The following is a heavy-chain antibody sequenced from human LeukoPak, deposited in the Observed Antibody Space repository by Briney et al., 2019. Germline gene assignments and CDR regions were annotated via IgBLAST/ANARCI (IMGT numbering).Heavy chain of an antibody. J-gene: IGHJ3*02. CDR1: GYTFSGYY. V-gene: IGHV1-2*04. Sequence: ASVKVSCKATGYTFSGYYIHWVRQAPGQGLEWMGWINPNSGGTNYAQKFQGWVTMTRDTSISTAYMELSRLRSDDTAVYYCARDRHDILTGYSQNDAFDIWGQGTMVTVSS. D-gene: IGHD3-9*01. CDR2: INPNSGGT. CDR3: ARDRHDILTGYSQNDAFDI.